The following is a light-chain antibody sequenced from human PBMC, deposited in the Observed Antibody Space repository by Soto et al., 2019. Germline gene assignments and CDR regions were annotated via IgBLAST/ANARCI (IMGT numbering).Light chain of an antibody. J-gene: IGKJ1*01. CDR3: QHYDQSPGT. Sequence: EIVMTQSPATLSVSPGERATLSSRASQSVSSNLAWYQQKTGQAPRILIYGASTRDTGIPARFSGSGSGTEFTLTISGLQPDDLATYYCQHYDQSPGTFGQGTKVDIK. CDR2: GAS. V-gene: IGKV3-15*01. CDR1: QSVSSN.